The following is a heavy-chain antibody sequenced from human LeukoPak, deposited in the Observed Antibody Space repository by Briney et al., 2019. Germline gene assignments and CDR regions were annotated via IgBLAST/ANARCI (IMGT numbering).Heavy chain of an antibody. J-gene: IGHJ4*02. V-gene: IGHV1-46*01. Sequence: GASVKVSCKASGYTFTSFYIHWVRQAPGQGLEWMGIINPSGGSTSYAQKFQGRVTMTRDTSTSTVYMELSSLRSEDTAVYYCARERGGHNFDYWGQGTLVTVSS. CDR3: ARERGGHNFDY. D-gene: IGHD3-16*01. CDR1: GYTFTSFY. CDR2: INPSGGST.